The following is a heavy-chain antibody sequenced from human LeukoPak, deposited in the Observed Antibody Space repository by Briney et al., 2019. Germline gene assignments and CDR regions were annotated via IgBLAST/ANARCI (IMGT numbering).Heavy chain of an antibody. CDR3: ARGTVEYTNSPPVFDY. V-gene: IGHV4-34*01. CDR1: GGSFSGYY. J-gene: IGHJ4*02. CDR2: INHSGST. D-gene: IGHD6-6*01. Sequence: PSETLSLTCAVYGGSFSGYYWSWIRQPPGKGLEWIGEINHSGSTNYNPSLKSRVILSVGTSNNQFSLKLNSVTAADTALYYCARGTVEYTNSPPVFDYWGQATLVTVSS.